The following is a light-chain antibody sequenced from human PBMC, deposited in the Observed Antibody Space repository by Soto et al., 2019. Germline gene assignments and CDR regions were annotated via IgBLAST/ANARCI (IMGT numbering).Light chain of an antibody. J-gene: IGKJ2*01. Sequence: DIVMTQSPDSLAVPLGERATINCKSSQSFLYSSNNKNYLAWYQQKPGQPPKLLIYWASTRESGVPDRFSGSGSGTDFTLTISSLQAEDVAVYYCQQCYSTSYTFGQGTKLEIK. V-gene: IGKV4-1*01. CDR3: QQCYSTSYT. CDR1: QSFLYSSNNKNY. CDR2: WAS.